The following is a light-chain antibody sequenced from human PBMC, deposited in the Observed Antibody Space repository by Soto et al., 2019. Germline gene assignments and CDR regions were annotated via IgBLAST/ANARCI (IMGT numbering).Light chain of an antibody. J-gene: IGLJ1*01. CDR3: QSYDSSLISLI. V-gene: IGLV1-47*02. CDR1: SSNIGSNY. CDR2: SNN. Sequence: QSVLTQPPSASGTPGQRVTISCSGSSSNIGSNYVYWYQQLPGTAPKLLIYSNNQRPSGVPDRFSGSKSGTSASLAISGLRSEDEADYYCQSYDSSLISLIFGPGTKLTVL.